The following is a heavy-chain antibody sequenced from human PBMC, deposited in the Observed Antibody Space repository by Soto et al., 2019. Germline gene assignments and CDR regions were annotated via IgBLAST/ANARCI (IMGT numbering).Heavy chain of an antibody. D-gene: IGHD3-10*01. V-gene: IGHV3-23*01. CDR2: ISGSGGST. Sequence: GGSLRLSCAVSGFTFSSYAMSWVRQAPGKGLEWVSAISGSGGSTYYADSVKGRFTISRDNSKNTLYLQMNSLRAEDTAVYYCAKNAITMVRGVYGMDAWGQGTTVPVSS. J-gene: IGHJ6*02. CDR3: AKNAITMVRGVYGMDA. CDR1: GFTFSSYA.